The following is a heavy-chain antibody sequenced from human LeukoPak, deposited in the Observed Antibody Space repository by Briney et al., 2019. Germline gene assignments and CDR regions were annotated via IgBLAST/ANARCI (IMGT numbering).Heavy chain of an antibody. D-gene: IGHD2-2*01. CDR1: GGTFSSYA. V-gene: IGHV1-69*05. CDR3: TRGRRPYCSSTSCTVTVSYYYMDV. CDR2: IIPIFGTA. Sequence: PEASVKVSCKASGGTFSSYAISWVRQAPGQGLEWMGGIIPIFGTANYAQKFQGRVTITTDESTSTAYMELSSLRSEDTAVYYCTRGRRPYCSSTSCTVTVSYYYMDVWGKGTTVTVSS. J-gene: IGHJ6*03.